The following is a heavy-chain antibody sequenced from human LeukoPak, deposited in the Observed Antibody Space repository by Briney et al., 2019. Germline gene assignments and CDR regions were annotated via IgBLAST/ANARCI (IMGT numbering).Heavy chain of an antibody. CDR3: AKAVSGYYGSGSYNC. Sequence: GGSLRLSCAASGFTFNIFALSWVRQAPGKGLEWVSVISGSGGTTYYADSVKGRFTISRDNSKNTLNLQMNSLRAEDTAVYYCAKAVSGYYGSGSYNCWGQGTLVTVSS. J-gene: IGHJ4*02. V-gene: IGHV3-23*01. CDR1: GFTFNIFA. CDR2: ISGSGGTT. D-gene: IGHD3-10*01.